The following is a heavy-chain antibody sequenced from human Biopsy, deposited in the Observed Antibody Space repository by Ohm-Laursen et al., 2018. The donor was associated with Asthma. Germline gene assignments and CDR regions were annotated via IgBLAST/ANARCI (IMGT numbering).Heavy chain of an antibody. D-gene: IGHD3-10*01. J-gene: IGHJ6*02. CDR2: ISVYNGNT. CDR3: ARAVDYSHYYGIDV. CDR1: GYTFNSAG. V-gene: IGHV1-18*01. Sequence: ASVKVSCKTSGYTFNSAGITWVRQAPRQGLEWMGWISVYNGNTKVAQKLQDRVTMITDTSTSTAYMELRSLRSDDTAVYFCARAVDYSHYYGIDVWGQGTTVIVS.